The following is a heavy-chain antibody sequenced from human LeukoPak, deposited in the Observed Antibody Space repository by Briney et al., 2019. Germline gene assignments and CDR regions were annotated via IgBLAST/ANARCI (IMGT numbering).Heavy chain of an antibody. V-gene: IGHV3-23*01. CDR1: GFTFSSYG. Sequence: PGRSLRLSCAASGFTFSSYGMHWVRQAPGKGLEWVSAMSGSGGSTYYAGSVKGRFTISRDNSKDTLYLQMNSLRAEDTAVYYCAKGTYSSSPRDYWGQGALVTVSS. J-gene: IGHJ4*02. D-gene: IGHD6-6*01. CDR3: AKGTYSSSPRDY. CDR2: MSGSGGST.